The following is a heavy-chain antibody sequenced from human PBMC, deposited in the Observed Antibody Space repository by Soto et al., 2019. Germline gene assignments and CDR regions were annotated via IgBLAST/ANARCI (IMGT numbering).Heavy chain of an antibody. D-gene: IGHD3-3*01. J-gene: IGHJ5*02. CDR2: MNPNSGNT. Sequence: ASVKVSCKASGYTFTSYDINWVRQATGQGLEWMGWMNPNSGNTGYAQKFQGRVTMTRNTSISTAYMELSSLRSEDTAVYYCARSDFWGGYYRVFRFDPWGQGTLVTVSS. CDR1: GYTFTSYD. V-gene: IGHV1-8*01. CDR3: ARSDFWGGYYRVFRFDP.